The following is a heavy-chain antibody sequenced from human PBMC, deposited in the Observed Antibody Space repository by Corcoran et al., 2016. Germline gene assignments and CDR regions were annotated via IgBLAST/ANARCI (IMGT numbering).Heavy chain of an antibody. D-gene: IGHD3-10*01. Sequence: QVQLVESGGGVVQPGRSLRLSCAASGFTFSSYGMHWVRQAPGKGLEWVAVISYDGSNKYYADSVKGRFNISRDNSKNTLYLQMNSLRAGDTAVYCGAKDGRIGGSGYVWGQGTPVTVSS. CDR1: GFTFSSYG. J-gene: IGHJ4*02. CDR2: ISYDGSNK. CDR3: AKDGRIGGSGYV. V-gene: IGHV3-30*18.